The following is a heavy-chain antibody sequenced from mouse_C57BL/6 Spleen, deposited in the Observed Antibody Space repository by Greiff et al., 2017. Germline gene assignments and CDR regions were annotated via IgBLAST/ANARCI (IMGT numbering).Heavy chain of an antibody. CDR3: ARRNYGSSSPFDY. D-gene: IGHD1-1*01. CDR1: GYNFTSYW. CDR2: IDPSDRET. J-gene: IGHJ2*01. V-gene: IGHV1-52*01. Sequence: QVQLPEPGGELVGPGGSVKLSWKASGYNFTSYWMHWGEQRPINSLAWIGNIDPSDRETHYNQKFKDKATFTVDKSSSTAYMQLSSLTSEDSAVYYCARRNYGSSSPFDYWGQGTTLTVSS.